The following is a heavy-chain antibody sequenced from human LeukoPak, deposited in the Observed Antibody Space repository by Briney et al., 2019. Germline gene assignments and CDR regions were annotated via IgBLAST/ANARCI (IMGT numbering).Heavy chain of an antibody. CDR1: GFTFDDYA. CDR2: ISWNSGSI. V-gene: IGHV3-9*01. Sequence: GGSLRLSCAASGFTFDDYAMHWVRQAPGKGLEWVSGISWNSGSIGYADSVKGRFTISRDNAKNSLYLQMNSLRAEDTALYYCAKGTVSSGWYNWFDPWGQGTLVTVSS. D-gene: IGHD6-19*01. CDR3: AKGTVSSGWYNWFDP. J-gene: IGHJ5*02.